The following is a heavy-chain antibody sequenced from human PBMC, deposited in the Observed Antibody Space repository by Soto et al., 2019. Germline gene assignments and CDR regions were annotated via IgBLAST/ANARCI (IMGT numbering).Heavy chain of an antibody. V-gene: IGHV1-69*12. Sequence: QVQLVQSGAEVRQPASSVKVSCKTSGGTFSSYAISWVRQAPGQGLEWMGGIVPIVDTSTYAQKFQGRVTITADDSTSTAYMELSSLRYDDTAIYYCVRVVAIPGYPDNWGQGTLVTVSS. CDR2: IVPIVDTS. CDR1: GGTFSSYA. J-gene: IGHJ4*02. D-gene: IGHD5-12*01. CDR3: VRVVAIPGYPDN.